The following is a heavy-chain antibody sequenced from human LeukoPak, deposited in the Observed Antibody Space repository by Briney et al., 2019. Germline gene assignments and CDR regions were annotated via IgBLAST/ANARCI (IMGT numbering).Heavy chain of an antibody. V-gene: IGHV3-21*01. CDR1: GFTFSSYS. CDR3: ARELRHDYYDSSGLLD. D-gene: IGHD3-22*01. CDR2: ISSSSSYI. Sequence: GGSLRLSCAASGFTFSSYSMNWVRQAPGKGLEWVSSISSSSSYIYYADSVKGVFTISRDNAKNSLYRKMNSLRAEDTAVYYCARELRHDYYDSSGLLDWGQGTLVTVSS. J-gene: IGHJ4*02.